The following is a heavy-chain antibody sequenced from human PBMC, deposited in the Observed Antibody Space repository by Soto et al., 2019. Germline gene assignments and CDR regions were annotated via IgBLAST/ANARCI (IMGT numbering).Heavy chain of an antibody. D-gene: IGHD4-17*01. CDR1: GYSFTSYW. V-gene: IGHV5-51*01. CDR3: ARQGLAVTIDY. CDR2: IYPGDSDT. J-gene: IGHJ4*02. Sequence: PGESLKISCKASGYSFTSYWIAWVRQMPGKGLEWMGIIYPGDSDTRYSPSFQGQVTISADKSIGTAYLQWSSLKASDTSIYYCARQGLAVTIDYWGQGTLVTV.